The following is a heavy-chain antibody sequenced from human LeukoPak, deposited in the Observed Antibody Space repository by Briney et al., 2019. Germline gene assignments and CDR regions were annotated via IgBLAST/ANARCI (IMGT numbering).Heavy chain of an antibody. CDR1: GFTFSSYW. V-gene: IGHV3-7*01. CDR3: ARDTFTSGWDY. D-gene: IGHD6-19*01. J-gene: IGHJ4*02. Sequence: PGGSLRLSCAASGFTFSSYWMSWVRQAPGKGLEWVANIKQDGSEKYYADSVKGRFTISRDNAKNSLYLQVNSLRAEDTAVYYCARDTFTSGWDYWGQGTLVTVSS. CDR2: IKQDGSEK.